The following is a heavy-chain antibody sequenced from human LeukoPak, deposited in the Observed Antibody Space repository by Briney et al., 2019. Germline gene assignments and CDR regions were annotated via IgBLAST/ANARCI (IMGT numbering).Heavy chain of an antibody. CDR3: ARDLGSYSYGPSY. J-gene: IGHJ4*02. D-gene: IGHD5-18*01. Sequence: ASVKVSCKACGYTFTGYYMHCVRQDPGQGLEWMGWINPNSGGTNYAQKLHGRVTMTRDTSISTAYMELSRLRSDDTAVYYCARDLGSYSYGPSYWGQGTLVTVSS. V-gene: IGHV1-2*02. CDR2: INPNSGGT. CDR1: GYTFTGYY.